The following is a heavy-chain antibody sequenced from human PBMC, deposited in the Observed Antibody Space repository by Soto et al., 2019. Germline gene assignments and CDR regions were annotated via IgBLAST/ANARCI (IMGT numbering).Heavy chain of an antibody. CDR1: AGSFSGYY. CDR3: AGSPVATIYGGYFDY. CDR2: INHSGST. J-gene: IGHJ4*02. D-gene: IGHD5-12*01. V-gene: IGHV4-34*01. Sequence: SETLSLTCAVYAGSFSGYYWSWIRQPPGKGLEWIGEINHSGSTNYNPSLKSRVTLSVDTSKNQFSLKLSSVTAADTAVYYCAGSPVATIYGGYFDYWGQGTLVTVSS.